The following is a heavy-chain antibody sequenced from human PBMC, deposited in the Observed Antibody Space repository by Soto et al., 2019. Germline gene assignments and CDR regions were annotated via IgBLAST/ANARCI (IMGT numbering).Heavy chain of an antibody. D-gene: IGHD4-17*01. Sequence: QVQLVESGGGVVRPGRSLRLSCAASGFTFSSYGMHWVRQAPGKGLEWVAVISYDGSNKYYADSVKGRFTISRDNSKNTLYLQMNSLRAEDTAVYYCAKDRYGDYAFDYWGQGTLVTVSS. CDR3: AKDRYGDYAFDY. J-gene: IGHJ4*02. CDR2: ISYDGSNK. CDR1: GFTFSSYG. V-gene: IGHV3-30*18.